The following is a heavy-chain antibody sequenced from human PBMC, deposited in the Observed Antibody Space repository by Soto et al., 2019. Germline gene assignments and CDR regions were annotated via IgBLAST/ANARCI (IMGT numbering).Heavy chain of an antibody. J-gene: IGHJ4*02. CDR1: GGTFSSYA. D-gene: IGHD6-25*01. CDR3: ARGNQQRPYYFDY. Sequence: QVQLVQSGAEVKKPGSSVKVSCKASGGTFSSYAISWVRQAPGQGLERVGGIIPIFGTANYAQKFQGRVTXTXDXXTSTAYLELSSLRSEDTAVYYCARGNQQRPYYFDYWGQGTLVTVSS. CDR2: IIPIFGTA. V-gene: IGHV1-69*05.